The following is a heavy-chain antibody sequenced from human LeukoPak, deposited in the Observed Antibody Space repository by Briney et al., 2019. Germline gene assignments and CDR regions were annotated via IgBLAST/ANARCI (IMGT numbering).Heavy chain of an antibody. CDR3: AKETFYTSVTFFLTLDY. D-gene: IGHD4-17*01. V-gene: IGHV3-23*01. CDR1: GFTFSSYA. CDR2: VSGSGTGT. Sequence: GGSLRLSCAASGFTFSSYAISWVRQAPGKGLQWVSAVSGSGTGTYYADSVKGRFTISRENSKDTVYLQMNSLRAEDTAVYFCAKETFYTSVTFFLTLDYWGEGTLATVPS. J-gene: IGHJ4*02.